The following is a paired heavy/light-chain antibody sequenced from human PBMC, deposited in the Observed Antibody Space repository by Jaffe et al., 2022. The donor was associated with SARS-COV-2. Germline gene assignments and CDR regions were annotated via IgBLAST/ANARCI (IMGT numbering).Light chain of an antibody. J-gene: IGLJ3*02. CDR1: SNDVVDFKS. CDR3: CSYVGYSTWV. Sequence: QSVLTQPASVSGSPGQSISISCTGASNDVVDFKSLSWYQQHPGKDPKLLIFEGYKRPSGVSNRFSGSRSGGTPSLTISGLQAEDEADYYCCSYVGYSTWVFGGGTKLTVL. CDR2: EGY. V-gene: IGLV2-23*01.
Heavy chain of an antibody. Sequence: EVQLMQSGAELKKPGESLKISCEGSGYNFDIYWIAWVRQMPGKGLEWMGIIYPGDSDSRYNPSFQGQVAISVDKSMNTTYLQWSALKASDTAVYYCARRGRRDGHPDAFDIWGQGTLVTVSS. CDR2: IYPGDSDS. V-gene: IGHV5-51*01. J-gene: IGHJ3*02. CDR1: GYNFDIYW. D-gene: IGHD3-10*01. CDR3: ARRGRRDGHPDAFDI.